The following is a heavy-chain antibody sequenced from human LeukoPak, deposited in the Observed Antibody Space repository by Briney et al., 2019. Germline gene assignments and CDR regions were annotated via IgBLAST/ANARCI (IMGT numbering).Heavy chain of an antibody. J-gene: IGHJ4*01. CDR1: GGSISGYY. V-gene: IGHV4-59*08. Sequence: SETLSLTCTVSGGSISGYYGSWIRQPPGKGLEWIGYIYYSGSTNYNPPLMSRVTISVDPSKTQFSLKLSSVTAADPAAYYCARYTAARRRFAYWGHGTLVTASS. CDR2: IYYSGST. CDR3: ARYTAARRRFAY. D-gene: IGHD6-6*01.